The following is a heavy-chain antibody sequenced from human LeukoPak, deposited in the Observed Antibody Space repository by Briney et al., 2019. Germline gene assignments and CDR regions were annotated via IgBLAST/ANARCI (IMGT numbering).Heavy chain of an antibody. CDR3: ARKEGGQLVNTRRWFDP. CDR1: GGSISTFY. Sequence: PSETLSLTCTVSGGSISTFYWSWIRQPAGKGLEWIGRIYTSGSTNYNPSLKSRVTISVDTSKNQFSLKLRSVTAADTAVYYCARKEGGQLVNTRRWFDPWGQGTLVTVSS. D-gene: IGHD6-13*01. J-gene: IGHJ5*02. V-gene: IGHV4-4*07. CDR2: IYTSGST.